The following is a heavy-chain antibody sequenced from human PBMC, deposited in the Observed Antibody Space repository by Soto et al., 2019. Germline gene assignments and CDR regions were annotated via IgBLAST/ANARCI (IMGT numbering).Heavy chain of an antibody. CDR3: ARGPPTRDDILTGYYIPPTYFDY. CDR1: GGTFSSYA. V-gene: IGHV1-69*13. J-gene: IGHJ4*02. D-gene: IGHD3-9*01. Sequence: SVKVSCKASGGTFSSYAISWVRQAPGQGLEWMGGIIPIFGTANYAQKFQGRVTITADESTSTAYMELSSLRSEDTAVYYCARGPPTRDDILTGYYIPPTYFDYWGQGTLVTVSS. CDR2: IIPIFGTA.